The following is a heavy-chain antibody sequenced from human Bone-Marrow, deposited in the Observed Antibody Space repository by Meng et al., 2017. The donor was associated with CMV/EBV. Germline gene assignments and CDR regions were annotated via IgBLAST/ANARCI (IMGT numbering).Heavy chain of an antibody. V-gene: IGHV3-9*01. CDR2: ISWKSDSR. D-gene: IGHD5-24*01. CDR3: VKDIGYNYWGNYFDY. CDR1: GFTFDGYA. J-gene: IGHJ4*02. Sequence: SLKISCAASGFTFDGYAMHWVRQAPGRGLEWVSGISWKSDSRGYADSVKGRFIVSRDNAKNSLFLQMNSLRPEDTALYYCVKDIGYNYWGNYFDYWGQGSLVTGSS.